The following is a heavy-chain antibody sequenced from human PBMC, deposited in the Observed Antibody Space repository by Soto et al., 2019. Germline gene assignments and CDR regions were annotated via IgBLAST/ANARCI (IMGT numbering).Heavy chain of an antibody. D-gene: IGHD2-2*01. V-gene: IGHV4-4*02. CDR2: IHHSGST. CDR1: GGSISSSNW. J-gene: IGHJ5*02. CDR3: ARSIRGHYYQPLHKNWFDP. Sequence: SETLSLTCAVSGGSISSSNWWSWVRQPPGKGLEWIGEIHHSGSTNYNPSLKSRVTISVDKSKNQFSLKLSSVTAADTAVYYCARSIRGHYYQPLHKNWFDPWGQGTLVTVSS.